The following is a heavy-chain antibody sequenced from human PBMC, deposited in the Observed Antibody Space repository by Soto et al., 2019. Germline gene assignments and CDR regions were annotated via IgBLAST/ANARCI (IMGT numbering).Heavy chain of an antibody. J-gene: IGHJ6*02. V-gene: IGHV3-48*02. Sequence: LRLSCAASGFTFSSYSMNWVRQAPGKGLEWVSYISSSSSTIYYADSVKGRFTISRDNAKNSLYLQMNSLRDEDTAVYYCARDDYEELDYYYYGMDVWGQGTTVTVSS. CDR3: ARDDYEELDYYYYGMDV. CDR2: ISSSSSTI. D-gene: IGHD3-22*01. CDR1: GFTFSSYS.